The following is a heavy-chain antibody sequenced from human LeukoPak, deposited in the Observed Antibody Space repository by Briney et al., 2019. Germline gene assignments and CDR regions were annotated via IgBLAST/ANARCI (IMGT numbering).Heavy chain of an antibody. J-gene: IGHJ4*02. CDR1: GFTFSSYA. V-gene: IGHV3-7*01. CDR2: IKQDGSEK. Sequence: GGSLRLSCAASGFTFSSYAMSWVRQAPGKGLEWMANIKQDGSEKYYVDSVKGRFTISRDNAKNSLYLQMNSLRAEDTAVYYCARQRYGGEDYWGQGTLVTVSS. D-gene: IGHD3-16*01. CDR3: ARQRYGGEDY.